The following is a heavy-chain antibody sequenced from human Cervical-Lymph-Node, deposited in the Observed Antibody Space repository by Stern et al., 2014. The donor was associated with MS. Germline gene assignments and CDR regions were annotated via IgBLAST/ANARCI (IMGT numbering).Heavy chain of an antibody. D-gene: IGHD3-10*01. Sequence: VQLVESGGGVVQPGRSLRLSCAASGFTFSNYGMNWVRQAPGKGLEWVAFISHEGREKSYGDTVKGRFSISSDNSKNTLSLQVNSLRTEDTAMYYCAKNSYNYVTYYNSVDFWGQGTLVTVSP. CDR2: ISHEGREK. J-gene: IGHJ4*02. V-gene: IGHV3-30*18. CDR1: GFTFSNYG. CDR3: AKNSYNYVTYYNSVDF.